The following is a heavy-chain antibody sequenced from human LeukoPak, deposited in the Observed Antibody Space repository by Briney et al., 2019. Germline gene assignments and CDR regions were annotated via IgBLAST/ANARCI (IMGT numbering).Heavy chain of an antibody. Sequence: PGGSLRLSCAASGFTFSSYGMHWVRQAPGKGLEWVAFIRYDGSNKYYAGSVKGRFTISRDNSKNTLYLQMNSLRAEDTAVYYCARGFDPWGQGTLVTVSS. CDR3: ARGFDP. CDR2: IRYDGSNK. V-gene: IGHV3-30*02. J-gene: IGHJ5*02. CDR1: GFTFSSYG.